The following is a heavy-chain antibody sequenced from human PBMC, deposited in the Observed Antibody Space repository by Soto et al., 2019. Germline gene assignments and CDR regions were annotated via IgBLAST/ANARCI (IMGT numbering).Heavy chain of an antibody. V-gene: IGHV1-2*02. D-gene: IGHD2-21*02. CDR1: GYTFIDYY. CDR2: VTPSTGGT. Sequence: QVQLVQSGADVKKPGASVMVSCKASGYTFIDYYIHWVRQAPGQGLEWMGWVTPSTGGTNYAPKFQGSVIMTSDTSISTAYMEMRSLRYDDKAVYYCAKDVLTDCYTASHSWVQGTLVTVSS. CDR3: AKDVLTDCYTASHS. J-gene: IGHJ3*02.